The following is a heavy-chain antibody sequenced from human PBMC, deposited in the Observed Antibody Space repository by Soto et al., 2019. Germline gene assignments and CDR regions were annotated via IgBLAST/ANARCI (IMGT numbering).Heavy chain of an antibody. CDR2: IYYSGST. CDR1: GCSIRTGGYY. J-gene: IGHJ4*02. V-gene: IGHV4-31*03. D-gene: IGHD2-21*02. CDR3: ARLGDRFDY. Sequence: PSPTRTVPGCSIRTGGYYWSWIRQHPGKGLEWIGYIYYSGSTYYNPSLKGRATILVDTAKNQFSLTLRSVTAADTAVYYCARLGDRFDYWSQGTLVIVAS.